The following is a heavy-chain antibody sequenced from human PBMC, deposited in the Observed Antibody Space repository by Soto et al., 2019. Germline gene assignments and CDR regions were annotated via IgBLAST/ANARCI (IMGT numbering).Heavy chain of an antibody. CDR2: INHSGST. CDR3: ARDGYRSGLGY. V-gene: IGHV4-34*01. D-gene: IGHD6-19*01. Sequence: QVQLQQWGAGLLKPSETLSLTCAVYGGSFSGYYWSWIRQPPGKGLEWIGEINHSGSTNYNPSLKSRVTISVDTSKNQFSLKLSSVTAADTAVYYCARDGYRSGLGYWGQGTLVTVSS. CDR1: GGSFSGYY. J-gene: IGHJ4*02.